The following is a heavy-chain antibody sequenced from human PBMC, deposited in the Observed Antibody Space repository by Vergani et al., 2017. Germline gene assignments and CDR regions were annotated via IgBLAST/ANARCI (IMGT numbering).Heavy chain of an antibody. Sequence: EVQLLESGGGLVQPGGSLRLSCAASGFTFSSYAMSWVRQAPGKGLEWVSAISGSGGSTYYADSVKGRFTISRDNSKNTLYLQMNSLRAEDTAVYYCAKDQNYRGGEWVITVAYYYYGMDVWGQGTTVTVSS. CDR1: GFTFSSYA. CDR2: ISGSGGST. J-gene: IGHJ6*02. D-gene: IGHD2-21*01. V-gene: IGHV3-23*01. CDR3: AKDQNYRGGEWVITVAYYYYGMDV.